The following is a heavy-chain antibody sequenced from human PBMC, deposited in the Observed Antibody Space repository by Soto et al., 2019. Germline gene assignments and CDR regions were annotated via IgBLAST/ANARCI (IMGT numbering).Heavy chain of an antibody. J-gene: IGHJ5*02. D-gene: IGHD5-12*01. Sequence: QVQLQESGPGLVKPSQTLSLTCTVSGGSISSGGYYWSWIRQHPGKGLEWIGYIYYSGSTYFNPSLKSRVTISVDTSKNQFSLKLSSVTAADTAVYYCARMADIVAWFDPWGQGTLVTVSS. CDR2: IYYSGST. CDR1: GGSISSGGYY. CDR3: ARMADIVAWFDP. V-gene: IGHV4-31*03.